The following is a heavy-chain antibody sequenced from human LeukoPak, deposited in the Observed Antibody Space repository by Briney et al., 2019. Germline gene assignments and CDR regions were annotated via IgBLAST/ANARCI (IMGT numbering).Heavy chain of an antibody. V-gene: IGHV5-51*01. CDR2: IYPGDSDT. CDR1: GYSFTSYW. D-gene: IGHD3-22*01. Sequence: GESLKISCQGSGYSFTSYWIGWVRQMPGKGLEWMGIIYPGDSDTRYSPSFQGQVTISADKSISTAYLQWSSLKASDTAMYYCARLGHREDYYDSSGPIDYWGQGTLVTVSS. CDR3: ARLGHREDYYDSSGPIDY. J-gene: IGHJ4*02.